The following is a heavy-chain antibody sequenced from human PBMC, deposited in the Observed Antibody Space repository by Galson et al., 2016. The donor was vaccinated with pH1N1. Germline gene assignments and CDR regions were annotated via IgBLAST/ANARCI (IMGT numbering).Heavy chain of an antibody. CDR2: IIPIFGTT. V-gene: IGHV1-69*06. D-gene: IGHD2-2*02. Sequence: SVKVSCKASGDTFSNYAINWVRQAPGQGLEWVGGIIPIFGTTNYAQKFQGRVTITADKSTDTDYMELSSLRSEDSAVYYCAHAQTIGYCSSASCYTGDFDYWGQGTLVTVSS. CDR1: GDTFSNYA. J-gene: IGHJ4*02. CDR3: AHAQTIGYCSSASCYTGDFDY.